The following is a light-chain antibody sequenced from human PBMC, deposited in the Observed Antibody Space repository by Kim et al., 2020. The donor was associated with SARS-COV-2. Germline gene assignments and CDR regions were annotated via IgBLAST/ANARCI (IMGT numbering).Light chain of an antibody. CDR2: GAS. V-gene: IGKV3D-15*01. CDR3: QQYNNLVT. J-gene: IGKJ2*01. CDR1: QSVSTN. Sequence: EIVMTQSPATLSVSPGERATLSCRASQSVSTNLAWLQQKPGQAPRLLIYGASTRATGIPARISGSGSGTDFTLTISSLQSEDFAVYYCQQYNNLVTFGQGTKLEI.